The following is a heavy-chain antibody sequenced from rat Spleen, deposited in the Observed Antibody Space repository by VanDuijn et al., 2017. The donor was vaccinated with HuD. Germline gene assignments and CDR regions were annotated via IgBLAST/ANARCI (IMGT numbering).Heavy chain of an antibody. J-gene: IGHJ2*01. CDR3: ARSVFDY. V-gene: IGHV5-29*01. CDR1: GFTFSNFY. Sequence: EVQLVESGGGLMQPGRSMKLSCAASGFTFSNFYMAWVRQAPTKGLEWVATINYDGSRTDYRDSVKGRFTISRDNAKSTLYLQMDSLRSEDTATYYCARSVFDYWGQGVMVTVSS. CDR2: INYDGSRT.